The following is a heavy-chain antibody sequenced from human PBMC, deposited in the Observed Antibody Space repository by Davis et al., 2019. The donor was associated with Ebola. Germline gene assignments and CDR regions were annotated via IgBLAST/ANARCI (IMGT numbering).Heavy chain of an antibody. CDR3: AKRVPYNWNYVYFDS. J-gene: IGHJ4*01. Sequence: GESLKISCAASGFTFSSYWMHWVRQAPGKGLVWVSRIKSDGSDTTYADSVKGRFTISRDNAKNTLYLQMNSLRAEDTALYYCAKRVPYNWNYVYFDSWGQGTLVTVSS. D-gene: IGHD1-7*01. V-gene: IGHV3-74*01. CDR2: IKSDGSDT. CDR1: GFTFSSYW.